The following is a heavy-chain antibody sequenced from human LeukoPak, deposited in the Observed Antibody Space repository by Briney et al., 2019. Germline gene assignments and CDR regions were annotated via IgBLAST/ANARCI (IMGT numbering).Heavy chain of an antibody. V-gene: IGHV4-31*03. Sequence: PSQTLSLTSTVSGGSISSGGYYWSWIRQHPGKGLEWIGYIYYSGSTYYNPSLKSRVTISVDTSKNQFSLKLSSVTAADTAVYYCARAITMVRGVIKEAWFDPWGQGTLVTVSS. CDR1: GGSISSGGYY. CDR2: IYYSGST. CDR3: ARAITMVRGVIKEAWFDP. D-gene: IGHD3-10*01. J-gene: IGHJ5*02.